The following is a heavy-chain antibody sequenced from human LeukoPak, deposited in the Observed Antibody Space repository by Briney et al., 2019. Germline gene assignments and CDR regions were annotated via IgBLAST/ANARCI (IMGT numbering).Heavy chain of an antibody. Sequence: PGGSLRLSCAASGFTFSSYEMNWVRQAPGKGVEWVSYISSSGSTIYYADSVKSRFTISRDNAKNSLYLQMNSLRAEDTAVYYCAELGITMIGGVWGKGTTVTISS. D-gene: IGHD3-10*02. CDR3: AELGITMIGGV. CDR2: ISSSGSTI. J-gene: IGHJ6*04. CDR1: GFTFSSYE. V-gene: IGHV3-48*03.